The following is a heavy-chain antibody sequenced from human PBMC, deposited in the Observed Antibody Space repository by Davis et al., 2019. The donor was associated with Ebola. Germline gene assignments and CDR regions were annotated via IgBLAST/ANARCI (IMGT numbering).Heavy chain of an antibody. CDR3: AKDKGQGADYGDYYDS. D-gene: IGHD4-17*01. Sequence: GGSLSLSCAASGFTFRTYAMSWVRQAPGKGLEWVSAIGGGGVSRYYADSVKGRFTISRDNSKNTLYLQMNTLRAEDTAVYYCAKDKGQGADYGDYYDSWGQGTLVTVSS. CDR1: GFTFRTYA. J-gene: IGHJ4*02. CDR2: IGGGGVSR. V-gene: IGHV3-23*01.